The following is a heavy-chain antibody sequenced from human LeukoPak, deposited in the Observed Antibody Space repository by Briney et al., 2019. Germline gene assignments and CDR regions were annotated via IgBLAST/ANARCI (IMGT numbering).Heavy chain of an antibody. J-gene: IGHJ6*02. D-gene: IGHD6-6*01. CDR2: INHSGST. Sequence: KPSETLSLTCAVYGGSFSGYYWSWIRQPPGKGLEWIGEINHSGSTNYNPSLKSRVTISVDTSKNQFSLKLSSVTAADTAVYYCARGRETYSSSSDYYYGMDVWGQGTTVTVSS. CDR3: ARGRETYSSSSDYYYGMDV. CDR1: GGSFSGYY. V-gene: IGHV4-34*01.